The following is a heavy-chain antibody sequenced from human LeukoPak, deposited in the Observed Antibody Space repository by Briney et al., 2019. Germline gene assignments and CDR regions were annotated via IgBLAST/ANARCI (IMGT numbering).Heavy chain of an antibody. CDR2: ISYDGSNK. CDR3: ARERHPRIAVAVFDY. D-gene: IGHD6-19*01. V-gene: IGHV3-30-3*01. J-gene: IGHJ4*02. CDR1: GFTFSSYA. Sequence: GGSLRLSCAASGFTFSSYAMHWVRQAPGKGLEWVAVISYDGSNKYYADSVKGRFTISRDNSKNPLYLQMNSLRAEDTAVYYCARERHPRIAVAVFDYWGQGTLVTVSS.